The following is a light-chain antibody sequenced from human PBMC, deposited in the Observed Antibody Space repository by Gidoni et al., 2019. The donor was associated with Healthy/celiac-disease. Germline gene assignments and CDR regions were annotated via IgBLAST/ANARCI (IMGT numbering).Light chain of an antibody. Sequence: EIVLTQSPGTLSLSPGERATLSCRASQSVSSSYLAWYQQKPGQAPRLLIYGASSRATGIPDRFSGSGSGTDFTLTISRLEPEDFAVYYCQQYGSSPLTFXPXTKVXIE. CDR1: QSVSSSY. V-gene: IGKV3-20*01. J-gene: IGKJ3*01. CDR2: GAS. CDR3: QQYGSSPLT.